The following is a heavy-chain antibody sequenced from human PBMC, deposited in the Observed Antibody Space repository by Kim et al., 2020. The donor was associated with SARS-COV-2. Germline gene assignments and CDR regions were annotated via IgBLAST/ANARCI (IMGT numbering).Heavy chain of an antibody. CDR2: IYYSGST. D-gene: IGHD6-6*01. J-gene: IGHJ5*02. Sequence: SETLSLTCTVSGGSISSSSYYWGWIRQPPGKGLEWIGSIYYSGSTYYNPSLKSRVTISVDTSKNQFSLKLSSVTAADTAVYYCARFSYRGSSENWFDPWGQGTLVTVSS. CDR3: ARFSYRGSSENWFDP. CDR1: GGSISSSSYY. V-gene: IGHV4-39*07.